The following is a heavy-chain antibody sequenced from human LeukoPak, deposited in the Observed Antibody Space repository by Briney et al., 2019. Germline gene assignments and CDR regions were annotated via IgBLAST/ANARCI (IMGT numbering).Heavy chain of an antibody. CDR3: ARHSSGWYRFDY. CDR2: IYHSGST. D-gene: IGHD6-19*01. Sequence: SETLSLTCGVSGYYISIGHYWGWIRQPPGKGLEWIGSIYHSGSTYYNPSLKSRVSMSVDTSKNQFSLKLSSVTAADTAVYYCARHSSGWYRFDYWGQGTLVTVSS. J-gene: IGHJ4*02. V-gene: IGHV4-38-2*01. CDR1: GYYISIGHY.